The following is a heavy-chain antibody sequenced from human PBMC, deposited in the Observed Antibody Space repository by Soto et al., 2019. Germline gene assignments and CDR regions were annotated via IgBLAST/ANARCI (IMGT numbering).Heavy chain of an antibody. CDR1: GFTFNTYA. CDR2: ISGSGFSA. J-gene: IGHJ3*02. D-gene: IGHD3-16*01. Sequence: GGSLRLSCAASGFTFNTYAMSWVRQAPGQGLEWVSAISGSGFSAYYADSVKGRFSISSDSSKNTLFLQMNSLRADDTAVYFCATFTFGRPFDTWGQGTMVTVSS. CDR3: ATFTFGRPFDT. V-gene: IGHV3-23*01.